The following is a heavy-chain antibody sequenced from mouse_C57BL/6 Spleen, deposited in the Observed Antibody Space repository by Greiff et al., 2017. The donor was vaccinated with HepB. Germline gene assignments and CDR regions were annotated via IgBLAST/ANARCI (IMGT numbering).Heavy chain of an antibody. Sequence: VQLQQSGPELVKPGASVKISCKASGYAFSSSWMNWVKQRPGKGLEWIGRIYPGDGDTNYNGKFKGEATLTADKSSSTAYMQLSSLTSEDSAVYFCARDGGNDYWGQGTTLTVSS. D-gene: IGHD1-1*02. V-gene: IGHV1-82*01. CDR2: IYPGDGDT. CDR1: GYAFSSSW. J-gene: IGHJ2*01. CDR3: ARDGGNDY.